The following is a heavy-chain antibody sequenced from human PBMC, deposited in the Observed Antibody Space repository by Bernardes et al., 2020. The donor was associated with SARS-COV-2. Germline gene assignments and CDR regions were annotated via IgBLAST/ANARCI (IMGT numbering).Heavy chain of an antibody. D-gene: IGHD4-4*01. V-gene: IGHV3-21*06. CDR2: ISTSSSYI. Sequence: GGSLRLSCAASGSTFSSYTMNWVRQAPGKGLEWISSISTSSSYIPYSDSVRGRFTISRDNAKNSVSLQMNSLRAEDTAVYYCARVDFSNLYYFDYWGQGTPVTVSS. CDR1: GSTFSSYT. CDR3: ARVDFSNLYYFDY. J-gene: IGHJ4*02.